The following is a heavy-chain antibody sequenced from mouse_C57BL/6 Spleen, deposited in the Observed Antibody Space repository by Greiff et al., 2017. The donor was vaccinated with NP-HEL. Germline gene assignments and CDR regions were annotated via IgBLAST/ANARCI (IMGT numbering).Heavy chain of an antibody. CDR2: IDPNSGGT. V-gene: IGHV1-72*01. Sequence: QVQLQQPGAELVKPGASVKLSCKASGYTFTSYWMHWVKQRPGRGLEWIGRIDPNSGGTKYNEKFKSKATLTVDKPSSTAYMQLSSLTSEDSAVYYCARSEGDGNYGYWYFDVWGTGTTVTVSS. CDR3: ARSEGDGNYGYWYFDV. CDR1: GYTFTSYW. J-gene: IGHJ1*03. D-gene: IGHD2-1*01.